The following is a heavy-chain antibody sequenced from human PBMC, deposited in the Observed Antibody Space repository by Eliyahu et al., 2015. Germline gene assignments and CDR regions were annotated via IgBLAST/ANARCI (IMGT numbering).Heavy chain of an antibody. CDR3: AGRTSVSLVYYFDS. V-gene: IGHV1-69*01. D-gene: IGHD2-8*02. CDR2: IVPLFETT. Sequence: QVQLVQSGAEVRKPGSSVRVXCRATKGRYYAVGWVRQAPGQGLEWMGGIVPLFETTNYAQKFRDRITITADESTRTVYMELSRLRSEDTAVYYCAGRTSVSLVYYFDSWGQGTLVTVSS. CDR1: KGRYYA. J-gene: IGHJ4*02.